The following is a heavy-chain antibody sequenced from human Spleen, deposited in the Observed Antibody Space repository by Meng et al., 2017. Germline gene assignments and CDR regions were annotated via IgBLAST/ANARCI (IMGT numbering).Heavy chain of an antibody. CDR3: ASYNSGWPQFDS. CDR2: IYHSGST. V-gene: IGHV4-4*02. CDR1: GGSISTTKW. D-gene: IGHD6-19*01. Sequence: QVQLQEAGPGLVKPSGTLSLTCAVSGGSISTTKWWNWVRQTPGKGLEWVGEIYHSGSTNYNPSLKSRVTMSVDKSKNQFSLKLTSVTAADTADYYCASYNSGWPQFDSWGQGILVTVSS. J-gene: IGHJ4*02.